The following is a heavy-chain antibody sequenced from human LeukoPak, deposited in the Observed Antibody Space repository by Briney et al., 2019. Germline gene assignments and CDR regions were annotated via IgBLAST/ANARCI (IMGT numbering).Heavy chain of an antibody. CDR1: GGTFSSYA. J-gene: IGHJ6*03. CDR2: IIPIFGTA. D-gene: IGHD2-2*01. CDR3: ARGPYCSSTSCYFDYYYMDV. V-gene: IGHV1-69*05. Sequence: GASVKVSCKASGGTFSSYAISWVRQAPGQGLEWMGGIIPIFGTANYAQKFQGRVTITTDESTSTAYMELSSLRSEDTAVYYCARGPYCSSTSCYFDYYYMDVWGKGTTDTVSS.